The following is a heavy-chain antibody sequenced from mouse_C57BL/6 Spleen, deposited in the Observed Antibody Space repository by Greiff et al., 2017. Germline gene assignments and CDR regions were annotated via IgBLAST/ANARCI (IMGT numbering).Heavy chain of an antibody. CDR2: IWRGGST. CDR1: GFSLTSYG. CDR3: AKNWAPTAHWDFDV. J-gene: IGHJ1*03. V-gene: IGHV2-5*01. Sequence: QVQLPQSGPGLVQPSPSLSITCTVSGFSLTSYGVHWVRQSPGKGLEWLGVIWRGGSTDYNAAFMSRLSITKDNSTSQVFFKMTSLQADDTAIYYCAKNWAPTAHWDFDVWGTGTTVTVSS. D-gene: IGHD1-2*01.